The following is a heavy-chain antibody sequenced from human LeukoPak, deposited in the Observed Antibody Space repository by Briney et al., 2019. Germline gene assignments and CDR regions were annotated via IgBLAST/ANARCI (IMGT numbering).Heavy chain of an antibody. Sequence: GGSLRLSCAASGFTFSDYDMHWVRQATGKGLEWVSAIGYGGDRHYSDSVKGRFTISRENAKNSLYLQMDSLGAGDTAVYYCARGNILTGYTYWGQGALVTVPS. CDR3: ARGNILTGYTY. V-gene: IGHV3-13*04. CDR1: GFTFSDYD. CDR2: IGYGGDR. J-gene: IGHJ4*02. D-gene: IGHD3-9*01.